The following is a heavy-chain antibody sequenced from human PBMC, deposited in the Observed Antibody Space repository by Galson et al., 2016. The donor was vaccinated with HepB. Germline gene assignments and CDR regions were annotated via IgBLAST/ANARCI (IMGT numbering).Heavy chain of an antibody. CDR3: AHSDSKVDNVFHHIYYDF. V-gene: IGHV2-5*02. CDR2: IYLDDDK. J-gene: IGHJ4*02. Sequence: PALVKPTQTLTLTCTFSGFSLNTRGVGVGWIRQPPGKALEWLALIYLDDDKRYSPSLTSRLTITKDTSKNPVVLTMTNSDPVDTATYYCAHSDSKVDNVFHHIYYDFWGQGTLVIVSS. CDR1: GFSLNTRGVG. D-gene: IGHD1-14*01.